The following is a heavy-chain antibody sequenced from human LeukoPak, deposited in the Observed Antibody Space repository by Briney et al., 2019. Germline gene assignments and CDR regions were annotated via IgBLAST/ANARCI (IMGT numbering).Heavy chain of an antibody. D-gene: IGHD6-19*01. J-gene: IGHJ4*02. CDR1: GFTFSSYA. Sequence: PGGSLRLSCAASGFTFSSYAMHWVRQAPGKGLEWVAVISHDGSNKYYADSVKGRFTISRDNSKNTLYLQMNSLRAEDTAVYYCARDLAVAENSGYFDYWGQGTLVTVSS. V-gene: IGHV3-30*04. CDR2: ISHDGSNK. CDR3: ARDLAVAENSGYFDY.